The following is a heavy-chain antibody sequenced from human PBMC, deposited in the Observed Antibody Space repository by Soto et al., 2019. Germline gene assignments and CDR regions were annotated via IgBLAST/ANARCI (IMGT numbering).Heavy chain of an antibody. D-gene: IGHD5-18*01. CDR1: GYTFTSYA. CDR2: INAGNGNT. J-gene: IGHJ4*02. V-gene: IGHV1-3*01. Sequence: ASVKVSCKASGYTFTSYAMHWVRQAPGQRLEWMGWINAGNGNTKYSQKFQGRVTITRDTSVSTAYMELSSLRSEDTAVYYCARSDTAMVFDYWGQGTLVTVSS. CDR3: ARSDTAMVFDY.